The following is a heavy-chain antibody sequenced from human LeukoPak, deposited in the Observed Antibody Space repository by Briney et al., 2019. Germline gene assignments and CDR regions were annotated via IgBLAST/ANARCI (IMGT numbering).Heavy chain of an antibody. Sequence: GGSLRLSCAASGFTFSNYGMSWVRQAPGKGLEWVSGISGSGDSTFYADSVKGRSTISRDNSKNTRYLQMNSLRAEDTAVYYCAKTYYSSRAHYYYYYYMDVWGKGTTVTISS. CDR1: GFTFSNYG. CDR2: ISGSGDST. CDR3: AKTYYSSRAHYYYYYYMDV. D-gene: IGHD3-10*01. V-gene: IGHV3-23*01. J-gene: IGHJ6*03.